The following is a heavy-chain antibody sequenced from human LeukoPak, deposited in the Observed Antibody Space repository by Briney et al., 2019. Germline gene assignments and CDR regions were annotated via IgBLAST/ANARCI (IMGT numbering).Heavy chain of an antibody. J-gene: IGHJ3*02. Sequence: GASVRVSCKASGYTFTTHNINWVRQAPGQGLEWMGWITAYNGNTNYAQKLQGRVTMTTDTSTSTAYMEMRSLKSDDTAVYYCASLKNYYDSSGYLVTDAFDIWGQGTMVTVSS. CDR2: ITAYNGNT. CDR3: ASLKNYYDSSGYLVTDAFDI. CDR1: GYTFTTHN. V-gene: IGHV1-18*01. D-gene: IGHD3-22*01.